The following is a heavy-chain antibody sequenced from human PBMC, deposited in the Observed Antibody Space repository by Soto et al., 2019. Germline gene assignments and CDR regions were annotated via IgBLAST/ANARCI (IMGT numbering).Heavy chain of an antibody. V-gene: IGHV1-69*01. D-gene: IGHD3-3*01. Sequence: QVQLVQSGAEVKKPGSSVKVSCRASGGTFSNYAISWVRQAPGQGLEWMGGIVPAFGTPNYAQNLQGRITITADDSTTTVYMDLSSLRSEDTAVYYCARGATIFGVAAYSYYEMEVWCQGTTVTVS. CDR2: IVPAFGTP. J-gene: IGHJ6*02. CDR1: GGTFSNYA. CDR3: ARGATIFGVAAYSYYEMEV.